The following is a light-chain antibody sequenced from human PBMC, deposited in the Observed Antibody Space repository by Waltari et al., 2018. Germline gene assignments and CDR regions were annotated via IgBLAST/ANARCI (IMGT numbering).Light chain of an antibody. CDR1: QSVSRT. Sequence: EIVLTQSPVTLSLSPGERATLSCRASQSVSRTLAWYQQKPGQAPRLLIYDASSRAAGIPDRFSGSGSGTDFRLTSSRLEPEDFGVYYCQKYGTLPATFGQGTKVEI. CDR2: DAS. CDR3: QKYGTLPAT. J-gene: IGKJ1*01. V-gene: IGKV3-20*01.